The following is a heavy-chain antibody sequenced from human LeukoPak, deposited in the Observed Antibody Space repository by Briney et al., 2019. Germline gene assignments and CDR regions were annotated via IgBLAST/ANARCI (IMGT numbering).Heavy chain of an antibody. CDR1: GFTFSSYA. J-gene: IGHJ4*02. V-gene: IGHV3-30*04. D-gene: IGHD3-3*01. CDR2: ISYDGRIN. Sequence: GGSLRLSCAASGFTFSSYAMHRVRQAPGKGLEWVALISYDGRINEYADSVKGRFTISRDNAKNSLYLQMNRLRAEDTAGCCWARDRGCAYDFWSGYYTGYFDYWGQGTLVPVSS. CDR3: ARDRGCAYDFWSGYYTGYFDY.